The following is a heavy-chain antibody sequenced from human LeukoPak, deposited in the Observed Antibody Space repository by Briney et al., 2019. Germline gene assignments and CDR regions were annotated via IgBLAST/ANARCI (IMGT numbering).Heavy chain of an antibody. CDR3: VKVSYYYDSSGYYVMYYFDY. D-gene: IGHD3-22*01. J-gene: IGHJ4*02. Sequence: ASVTVSCKASGYTFTSYDINWVRQATGQGLEWMGWMNPNSGNTGYAQKFQGRVTITRNTSISTAYMELSSLRSEDTAVYYSVKVSYYYDSSGYYVMYYFDYWGQGTLVTVSS. CDR2: MNPNSGNT. CDR1: GYTFTSYD. V-gene: IGHV1-8*03.